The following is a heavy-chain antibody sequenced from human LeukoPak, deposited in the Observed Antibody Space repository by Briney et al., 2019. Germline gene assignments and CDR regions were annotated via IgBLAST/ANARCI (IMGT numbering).Heavy chain of an antibody. CDR1: GFTFSSYG. CDR2: ISTNGGST. D-gene: IGHD6-19*01. Sequence: PGGSLRLSCAASGFTFSSYGMHWVRQAPGEGLEYVSAISTNGGSTSYANSVKGRFTISRDNSKNTLYLQMGSLRTEDMAVYYCARASSGWYGYWGQGTLVTVSS. V-gene: IGHV3-64*01. CDR3: ARASSGWYGY. J-gene: IGHJ4*02.